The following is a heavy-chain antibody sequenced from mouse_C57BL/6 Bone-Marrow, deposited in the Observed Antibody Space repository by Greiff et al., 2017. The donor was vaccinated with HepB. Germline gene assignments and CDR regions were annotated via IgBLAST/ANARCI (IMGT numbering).Heavy chain of an antibody. CDR1: GFTFSDYG. J-gene: IGHJ3*01. Sequence: EVQGVESGGGLVQPGGSLKLSCAASGFTFSDYGMAWVRQAPRKGPEWVAFISNLAYSIYYADTVTGRFTISRENAKNTLYLEMSSLRSEDTAMYYCARNYGSSYVGFAYWGQGTLVTVSA. CDR2: ISNLAYSI. V-gene: IGHV5-15*01. D-gene: IGHD1-1*01. CDR3: ARNYGSSYVGFAY.